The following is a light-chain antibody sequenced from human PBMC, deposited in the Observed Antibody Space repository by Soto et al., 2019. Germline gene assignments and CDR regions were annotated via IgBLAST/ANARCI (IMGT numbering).Light chain of an antibody. CDR2: DVS. V-gene: IGLV2-14*01. CDR3: SSYTSSSTRV. CDR1: SSDVGGYNY. Sequence: QSALTQPASVSGSPGQSITISCTGISSDVGGYNYVSWFQQHPGQAPRVMIYDVSYRPSGVSNRFSGSKSGNTASLTISGLQDEDEADYYCSSYTSSSTRVFGGGTKLTVL. J-gene: IGLJ2*01.